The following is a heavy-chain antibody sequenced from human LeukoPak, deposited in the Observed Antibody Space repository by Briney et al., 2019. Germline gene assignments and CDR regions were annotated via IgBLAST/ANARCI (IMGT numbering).Heavy chain of an antibody. CDR3: ARLIAVAVPEIENYDY. CDR2: IYYSGST. J-gene: IGHJ4*02. CDR1: GGSISSSSYY. Sequence: SETLSLTCTVSGGSISSSSYYWGWIRQPPGKGLEWIGSIYYSGSTYYNPSLKSRVTISVDTSKNQFSLKLSSVTAADTAVYYCARLIAVAVPEIENYDYWGQGTLVTVSS. D-gene: IGHD6-19*01. V-gene: IGHV4-39*01.